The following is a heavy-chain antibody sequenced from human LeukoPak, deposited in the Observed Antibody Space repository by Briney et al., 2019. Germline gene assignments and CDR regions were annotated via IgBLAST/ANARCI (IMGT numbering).Heavy chain of an antibody. CDR2: IDPSDSYT. CDR3: AKAAASLDWFDP. D-gene: IGHD6-13*01. V-gene: IGHV5-10-1*01. J-gene: IGHJ5*02. Sequence: GESLKISCKGSGYSFTNYWISWVRQIPGTGLVWMGTIDPSDSYTNYSPSFQGHVTISADKSISTAYVQWSSLKASDTAIYYCAKAAASLDWFDPWGQGTLVIVSS. CDR1: GYSFTNYW.